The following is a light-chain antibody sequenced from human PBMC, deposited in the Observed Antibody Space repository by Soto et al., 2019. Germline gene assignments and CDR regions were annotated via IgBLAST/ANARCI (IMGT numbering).Light chain of an antibody. CDR1: ENIRNY. CDR2: VGS. Sequence: DIQMTQSPSSLSASVGDRVTISCRSSENIRNYLIWYRQKPGKAPELLIYVGSTLESGVPSRFSGSGLGTDFTLTIKSLQPEDFGVYYCQQSYIVPYTFGRGTSL. J-gene: IGKJ2*01. CDR3: QQSYIVPYT. V-gene: IGKV1-39*01.